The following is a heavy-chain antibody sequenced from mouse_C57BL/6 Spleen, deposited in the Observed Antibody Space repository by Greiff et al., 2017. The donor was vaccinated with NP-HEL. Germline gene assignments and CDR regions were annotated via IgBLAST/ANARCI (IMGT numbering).Heavy chain of an antibody. CDR1: GYTFTDYE. V-gene: IGHV1-15*01. CDR2: IDPETGGT. J-gene: IGHJ4*01. Sequence: QVQLKESGAELVRPGASVTLSCKASGYTFTDYEMHWVKQTPVHGLEWIGAIDPETGGTAYNQKFKGKAILTADKSSSTAYMELRSLTSEDSAVYYCTPLYYSNLYAMDYWGQGTSVTVSS. CDR3: TPLYYSNLYAMDY. D-gene: IGHD2-5*01.